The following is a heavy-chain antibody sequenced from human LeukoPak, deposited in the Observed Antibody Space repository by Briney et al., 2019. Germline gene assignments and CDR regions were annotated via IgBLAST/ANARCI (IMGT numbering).Heavy chain of an antibody. CDR2: IYNSERN. D-gene: IGHD6-6*01. V-gene: IGHV4-4*07. J-gene: IGHJ3*02. CDR1: GVSMSIYH. Sequence: AETLSLICTVSGVSMSIYHGRWLRPPAGKGVEGSGRIYNSERNHYNPSLKTRDTITVHAPKHQLSLTLRSVPAADTAVYYCARGRQLVRGLDAFDSCSQGTMVTASS. CDR3: ARGRQLVRGLDAFDS.